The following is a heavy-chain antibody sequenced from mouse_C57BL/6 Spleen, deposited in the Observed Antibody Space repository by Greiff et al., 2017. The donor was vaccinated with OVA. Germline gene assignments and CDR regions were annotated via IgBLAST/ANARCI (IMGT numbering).Heavy chain of an antibody. CDR3: ARTIYYYASNPPFDN. J-gene: IGHJ2*01. CDR1: GYAFSSSW. CDR2: IYPGDGDT. Sequence: VQLVESGPELVKPGASVKISCKASGYAFSSSWMNWVKQRPGKGLEWIGRIYPGDGDTNYNGKFKGKATLTADKSSSTAYMQLSSLTSEDSAVYFCARTIYYYASNPPFDNWGQGTTLTVSS. V-gene: IGHV1-82*01. D-gene: IGHD1-1*01.